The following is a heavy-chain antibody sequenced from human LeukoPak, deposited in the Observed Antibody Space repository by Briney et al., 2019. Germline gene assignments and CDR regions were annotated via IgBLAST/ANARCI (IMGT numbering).Heavy chain of an antibody. D-gene: IGHD3-10*01. J-gene: IGHJ6*02. CDR2: INPNSGGT. V-gene: IGHV1-2*04. CDR3: ARGPIPSLYTWFRETIHGMDV. CDR1: GYTFTGYY. Sequence: ASVKVSCKASGYTFTGYYMHWVRQAPGQGLEWMGWINPNSGGTNYAQKFQGWVTMTRDTSISTAYMELSRLRSDDTAVYYCARGPIPSLYTWFRETIHGMDVWGQGTTVTVSS.